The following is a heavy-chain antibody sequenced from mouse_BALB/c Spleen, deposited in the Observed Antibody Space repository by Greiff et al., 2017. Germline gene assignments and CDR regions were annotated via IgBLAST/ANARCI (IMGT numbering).Heavy chain of an antibody. CDR2: IWGDGST. D-gene: IGHD2-4*01. V-gene: IGHV2-6-7*01. J-gene: IGHJ4*01. CDR1: GFSLTGYG. CDR3: ARDDDYGYYAMDY. Sequence: VHLVESGPGLVAPSQSLSISCTVSGFSLTGYGVNWVRQPPGKGLEWLGMIWGDGSTDYNSALKSRLSISKDNSKSQVFLTMNSLQTDDTARYYCARDDDYGYYAMDYWGQGTSVTVSS.